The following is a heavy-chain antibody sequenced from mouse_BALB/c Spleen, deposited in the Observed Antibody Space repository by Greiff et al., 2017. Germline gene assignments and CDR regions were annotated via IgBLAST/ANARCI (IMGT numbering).Heavy chain of an antibody. V-gene: IGHV5-17*02. CDR2: ISSGSSTI. J-gene: IGHJ4*01. CDR1: GFTFSSFG. Sequence: EVQGVESGGGLVQPGGSRKLSCAASGFTFSSFGMHWVRQAPEKGLEWVAYISSGSSTIYYADTVKGRFTISRDNPKNTLFLQMTSLRSEDTAMYYCARSRAHYYGDYAMDYWGQGTSVTVSS. CDR3: ARSRAHYYGDYAMDY. D-gene: IGHD1-2*01.